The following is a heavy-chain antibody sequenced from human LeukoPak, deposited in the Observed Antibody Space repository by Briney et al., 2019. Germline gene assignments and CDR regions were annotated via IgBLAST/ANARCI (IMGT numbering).Heavy chain of an antibody. V-gene: IGHV3-23*01. D-gene: IGHD2-15*01. CDR3: AKSFYCSGGSCLGINWFDP. CDR2: ISGSGGST. CDR1: GFTFSSYA. Sequence: GGSLRLSCAASGFTFSSYAMSWVRQAPGRGLEWVSAISGSGGSTYYADSVKGRFTISRDNSKNTLYLQMNSLRAEDTAVYYCAKSFYCSGGSCLGINWFDPWGQGTLVTVSS. J-gene: IGHJ5*02.